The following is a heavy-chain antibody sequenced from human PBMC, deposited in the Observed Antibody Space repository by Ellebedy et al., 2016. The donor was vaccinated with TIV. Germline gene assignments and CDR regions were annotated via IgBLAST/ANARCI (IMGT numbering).Heavy chain of an antibody. CDR3: AREDTVVAASWVDY. CDR1: GFTFTDYY. D-gene: IGHD2-15*01. J-gene: IGHJ4*02. Sequence: GESLKISXAASGFTFTDYYMSWVRQAPGKGLEWVANIKQDGSEKYYVDSVKGRFTISRDNAKNSLYLQMNSLRAEDTAVYYCAREDTVVAASWVDYWGQGTLVTVSS. CDR2: IKQDGSEK. V-gene: IGHV3-7*03.